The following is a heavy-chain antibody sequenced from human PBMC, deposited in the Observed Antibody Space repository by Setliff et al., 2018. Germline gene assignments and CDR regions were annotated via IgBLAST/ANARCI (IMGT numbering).Heavy chain of an antibody. V-gene: IGHV4-4*07. CDR1: GGSISSYY. D-gene: IGHD6-19*01. J-gene: IGHJ6*03. CDR2: IYIGGNA. Sequence: SETLSLTCTVSGGSISSYYWSWIRQPAGKGLEWIGHIYIGGNANYNPSLKSRVTMSIDTSKNQFSLKLISVTAADMAVYYCAREQWLDPPGYYYMDVWAKGTTVTVSS. CDR3: AREQWLDPPGYYYMDV.